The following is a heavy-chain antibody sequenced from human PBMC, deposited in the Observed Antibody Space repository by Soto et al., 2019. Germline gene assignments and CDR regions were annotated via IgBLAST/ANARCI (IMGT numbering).Heavy chain of an antibody. CDR3: ASTPTLGYCSGGSCYPPYNWFDP. V-gene: IGHV4-59*08. J-gene: IGHJ5*02. CDR2: IYYSGST. Sequence: ETLSLTCTVSGGSISSYYWSWIRQPPGKGLEWIGYIYYSGSTNYNPSLKSRVTISVDTSKNQFSLKLSSVTAADTAVYYCASTPTLGYCSGGSCYPPYNWFDPWGQGTLVTVSS. CDR1: GGSISSYY. D-gene: IGHD2-15*01.